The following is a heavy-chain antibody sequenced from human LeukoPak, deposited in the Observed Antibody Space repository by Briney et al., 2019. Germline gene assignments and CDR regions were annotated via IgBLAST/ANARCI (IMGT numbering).Heavy chain of an antibody. D-gene: IGHD3-9*01. CDR3: ARVVDILTGHDTALDY. J-gene: IGHJ4*02. CDR2: INPNTGGT. CDR1: GYTFSGYY. Sequence: ASVTASCKASGYTFSGYYIHWVRQAPGQGLEWMGWINPNTGGTNFAQNFQGRVTMTTVTSISTAYMELSRLRSDDTAVYYCARVVDILTGHDTALDYWGQGTLVTVSS. V-gene: IGHV1-2*02.